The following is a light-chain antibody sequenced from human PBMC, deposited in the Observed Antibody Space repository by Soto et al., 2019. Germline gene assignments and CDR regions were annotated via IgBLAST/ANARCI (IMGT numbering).Light chain of an antibody. CDR1: QSVTGTN. J-gene: IGKJ1*01. Sequence: EIALTQSRAPRSLSPGEGATLSCRASQSVTGTNLAWYQQRAGQAPRLLICDAVRRATGIPDRFSGSGSGTDFTLTISRLEPEDFAVYYCHQYGSSLGTFGQGTKVDIK. CDR2: DAV. CDR3: HQYGSSLGT. V-gene: IGKV3-20*01.